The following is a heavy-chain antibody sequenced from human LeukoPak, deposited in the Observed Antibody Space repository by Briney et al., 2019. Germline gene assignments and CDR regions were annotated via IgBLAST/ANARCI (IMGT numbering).Heavy chain of an antibody. CDR1: GFTFSSYA. CDR2: ISSDGSNK. Sequence: PGGSLRLSCAASGFTFSSYAMRWVRQAPGKGLEWVALISSDGSNKYYADSVKGRFTISRDNSKNTLYVEMNSLRAEDTAVYYCARGLLDWGQGTLVTVSS. J-gene: IGHJ4*02. CDR3: ARGLLD. V-gene: IGHV3-30-3*01.